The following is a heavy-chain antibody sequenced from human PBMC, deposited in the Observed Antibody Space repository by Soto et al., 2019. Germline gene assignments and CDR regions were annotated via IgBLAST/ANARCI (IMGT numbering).Heavy chain of an antibody. CDR2: IHWDDDK. CDR1: GFSLSTSGVG. J-gene: IGHJ4*02. Sequence: QITLKESGPTLVKPTQTLTLTCTFSGFSLSTSGVGVGWIRQPPGKALEWLALIHWDDDKRYSPSLKSRLTITKDTSKNQVVLTMTNMDPVDTATYYCALLITISVSAKGYFDYWGQGTLVTVSS. D-gene: IGHD3-9*01. CDR3: ALLITISVSAKGYFDY. V-gene: IGHV2-5*02.